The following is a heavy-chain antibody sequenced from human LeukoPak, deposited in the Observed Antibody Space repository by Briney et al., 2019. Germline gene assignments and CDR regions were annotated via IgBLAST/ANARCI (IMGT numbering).Heavy chain of an antibody. CDR1: GFTFSSYA. Sequence: PGGSLRLSCAASGFTFSSYAMLWVRQAPGKGLEWVAVISYDGSNKYYADSVKGRFTISRDNSKNTLYLQMNSLRAEDTAVYYCARGVGAYNYYGMDVWGQGTTVTVSS. CDR2: ISYDGSNK. D-gene: IGHD3-16*01. J-gene: IGHJ6*02. V-gene: IGHV3-30-3*01. CDR3: ARGVGAYNYYGMDV.